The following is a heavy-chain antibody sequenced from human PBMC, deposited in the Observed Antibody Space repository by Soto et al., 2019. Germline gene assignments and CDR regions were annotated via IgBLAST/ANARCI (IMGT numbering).Heavy chain of an antibody. J-gene: IGHJ6*02. Sequence: SVKVSCKASGYTFTSYGISWVRQAPGQGLEWMGWISAYNGNTNYAQKLQGRVTMTTDTSTSTAYMELRSLRSDDTAVYYCASVGDDVWHSYRSPPGIYYYGMEVLGQGTTITVSS. CDR1: GYTFTSYG. D-gene: IGHD3-16*02. CDR2: ISAYNGNT. CDR3: ASVGDDVWHSYRSPPGIYYYGMEV. V-gene: IGHV1-18*04.